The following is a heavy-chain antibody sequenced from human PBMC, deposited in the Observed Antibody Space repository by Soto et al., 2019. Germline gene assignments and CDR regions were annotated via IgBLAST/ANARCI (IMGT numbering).Heavy chain of an antibody. CDR2: IYPGDSDT. J-gene: IGHJ5*02. CDR1: GYSFTSYW. Sequence: GESLKISCTGVGYSFTSYWIGWVRQMPGKGLEWMGIIYPGDSDTRYSPSFQGQVTISRNNSNNTLYVQMDRLRAEDTAVYYCAKCVVLLTTSGGWCNWLDPWGQGTLVTVSS. CDR3: AKCVVLLTTSGGWCNWLDP. V-gene: IGHV5-51*01. D-gene: IGHD2-21*02.